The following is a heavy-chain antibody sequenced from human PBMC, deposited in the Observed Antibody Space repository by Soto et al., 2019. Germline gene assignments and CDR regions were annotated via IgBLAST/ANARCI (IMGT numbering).Heavy chain of an antibody. CDR1: GGTFSSYT. V-gene: IGHV1-69*02. CDR2: IIPILGIA. J-gene: IGHJ5*02. Sequence: QVQLVQSGAEVKKPGSSVKVSCKASGGTFSSYTISWVRQAPGQGLEWMGRIIPILGIANYAQKFQGRVTITADKSTSTAYMELSSLRSEDTAVYYCARPPWGFGENWFDPWGQGTLVTVSS. CDR3: ARPPWGFGENWFDP. D-gene: IGHD3-10*01.